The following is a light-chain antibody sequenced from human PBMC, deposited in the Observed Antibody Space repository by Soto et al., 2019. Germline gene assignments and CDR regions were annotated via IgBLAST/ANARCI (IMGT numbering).Light chain of an antibody. CDR1: SSDVGRYNY. J-gene: IGLJ1*01. Sequence: QLVLTQPRSVSGSPGQSVTISCTGTSSDVGRYNYVSWYQQHPGKAPKLIIYDVTKRPSGVPDRFSGSKSGNTASLTISGLQAEDEADYYCCSYAGSYTHVFGTGTKLTVL. V-gene: IGLV2-11*01. CDR3: CSYAGSYTHV. CDR2: DVT.